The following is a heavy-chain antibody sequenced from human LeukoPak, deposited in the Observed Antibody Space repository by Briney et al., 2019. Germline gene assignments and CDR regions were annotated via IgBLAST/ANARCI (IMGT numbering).Heavy chain of an antibody. CDR2: ISAYNGNT. CDR3: ARASPTMDYYYYYYMDV. D-gene: IGHD1/OR15-1a*01. Sequence: ASVKVSCKASGYTFTSYGISWVRQAPGQGLEWMRWISAYNGNTNYAQKLQGRVTMTTDTSTSTAYMELRSLRSDDTAVYYCARASPTMDYYYYYYMDVWGKGTTVTVSS. CDR1: GYTFTSYG. V-gene: IGHV1-18*01. J-gene: IGHJ6*03.